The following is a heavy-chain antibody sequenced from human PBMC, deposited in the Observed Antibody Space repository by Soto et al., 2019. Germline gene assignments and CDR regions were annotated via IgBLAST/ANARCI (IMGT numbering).Heavy chain of an antibody. CDR2: ISGSGGST. V-gene: IGHV3-23*01. J-gene: IGHJ4*02. CDR3: AKVGGRAVAGLYWDRYFDY. CDR1: GFTFSSYA. Sequence: PGGSLRLSCAASGFTFSSYAMSWVRQAPGKGLEWVSAISGSGGSTYYADSVKGRFTISRDNSKNTLYLQMNSLRAEDTAVYYCAKVGGRAVAGLYWDRYFDYWGQGTLVTVSS. D-gene: IGHD6-19*01.